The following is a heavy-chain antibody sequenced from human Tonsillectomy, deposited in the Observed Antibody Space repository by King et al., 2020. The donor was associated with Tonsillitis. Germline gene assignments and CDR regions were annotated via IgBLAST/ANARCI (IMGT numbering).Heavy chain of an antibody. CDR2: INHSGST. CDR1: GGSFSGYY. J-gene: IGHJ4*02. D-gene: IGHD4-23*01. CDR3: ARGSVVSSSFDY. V-gene: IGHV4-34*01. Sequence: VQLPQWGAGLLKPSETLSLTCAVYGGSFSGYYWSWIRQPPGKGLEWIGEINHSGSTNYNPSLKSRVTISVDTSKNQFSLKLSSVTAADTAVYYCARGSVVSSSFDYWGQGTLVTVSS.